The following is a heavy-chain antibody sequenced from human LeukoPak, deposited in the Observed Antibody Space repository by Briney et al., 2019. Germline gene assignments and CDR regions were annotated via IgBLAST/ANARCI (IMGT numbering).Heavy chain of an antibody. CDR2: ISWNSRSI. J-gene: IGHJ4*02. V-gene: IGHV3-9*03. D-gene: IGHD6-13*01. CDR3: AKEGSSWSTFDY. Sequence: GGSLRLSCATAGFTFNDYAMYWVRQAPGKGLEWVSGISWNSRSIAYADSVKGRFTISRDNAKNSLDLQMNSLRAEDMALYYCAKEGSSWSTFDYWGQGTLVTVSS. CDR1: GFTFNDYA.